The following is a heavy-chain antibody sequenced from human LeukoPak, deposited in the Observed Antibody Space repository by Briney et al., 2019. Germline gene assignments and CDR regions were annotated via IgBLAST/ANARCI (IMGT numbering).Heavy chain of an antibody. CDR2: ISYDGSNK. J-gene: IGHJ6*03. V-gene: IGHV3-30-3*01. D-gene: IGHD3-10*01. Sequence: GGSLRLSCAASGFTFSSYAMHWVRQAPGKGLEWVAVISYDGSNKYYADSVKGRFTISRDNSKNTLYLQMNSLRAEDTAVYYCARDSNGSGSSYYYYYMDVWGKGTTVTVSS. CDR3: ARDSNGSGSSYYYYYMDV. CDR1: GFTFSSYA.